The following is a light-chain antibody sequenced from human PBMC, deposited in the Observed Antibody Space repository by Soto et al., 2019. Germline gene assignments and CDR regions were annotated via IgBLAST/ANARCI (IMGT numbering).Light chain of an antibody. J-gene: IGKJ5*01. Sequence: DIRMTQSPSTLSASVGDRVTITCRASQSISNWLAWYQQKPGKAPQLLIYDASSLESGVPSRFSGSASGTDFTLTISSLQPDDCATYYCQHNETHPITFGQGTRLEI. CDR3: QHNETHPIT. CDR1: QSISNW. V-gene: IGKV1-5*01. CDR2: DAS.